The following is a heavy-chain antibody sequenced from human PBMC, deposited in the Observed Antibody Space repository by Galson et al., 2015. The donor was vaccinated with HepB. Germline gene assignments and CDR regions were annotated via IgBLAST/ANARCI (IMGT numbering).Heavy chain of an antibody. V-gene: IGHV3-30-3*01. CDR3: ARAGVLAQGYCSSTSCYTHYFDY. D-gene: IGHD2-2*02. CDR2: ISYDGSNK. J-gene: IGHJ4*02. CDR1: GFTFSSYA. Sequence: SLRLSCAASGFTFSSYAMHWVRQAPGKGLEWVAVISYDGSNKYYADSVKGRFTISRDNSKNTLYLQMNSLRAEDTAVYYCARAGVLAQGYCSSTSCYTHYFDYWGQGTLVTVSS.